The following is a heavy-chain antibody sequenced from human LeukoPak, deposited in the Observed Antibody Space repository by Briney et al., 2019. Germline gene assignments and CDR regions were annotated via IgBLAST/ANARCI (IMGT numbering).Heavy chain of an antibody. CDR3: ARGFVSLSGTILSFYYYYMDV. CDR1: GYTFTSYD. Sequence: ASVKVSFKASGYTFTSYDINWVRQATGQGLEWMGWMNPNNGNTGYSQKFQGRVTITRNTSISTAYMELSSLRSEDTAVYYCARGFVSLSGTILSFYYYYMDVWGKGTTVTVSS. D-gene: IGHD1-26*01. V-gene: IGHV1-8*01. J-gene: IGHJ6*03. CDR2: MNPNNGNT.